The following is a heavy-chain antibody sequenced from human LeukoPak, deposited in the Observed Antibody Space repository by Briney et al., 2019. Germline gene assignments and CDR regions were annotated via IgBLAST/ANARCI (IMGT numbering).Heavy chain of an antibody. CDR3: ARAAAAGTYYYYMDV. V-gene: IGHV1-8*01. D-gene: IGHD6-13*01. J-gene: IGHJ6*03. CDR2: MNPNSGNT. CDR1: GYTFTSYV. Sequence: ASVKVSCKASGYTFTSYVINWVRQAAGQGLEWMGWMNPNSGNTGYAQKFQGRVTMTRNTSISTAYMELSSLISEDTAVYYCARAAAAGTYYYYMDVWGKGTTVTVSS.